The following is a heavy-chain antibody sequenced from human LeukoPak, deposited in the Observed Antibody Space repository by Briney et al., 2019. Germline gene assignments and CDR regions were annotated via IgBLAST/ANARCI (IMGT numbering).Heavy chain of an antibody. J-gene: IGHJ4*02. CDR3: ARDLEYYYDSSGYYPLDY. CDR2: INPNSGGT. D-gene: IGHD3-22*01. CDR1: GYTFSGYY. Sequence: GASVKFSCKAYGYTFSGYYMHWVRQAPGQGLEWMGWINPNSGGTNYAQKFQGRVTMTRDTSISTAYMELSRLRSDDTAVYYCARDLEYYYDSSGYYPLDYWGQGTLVTVSS. V-gene: IGHV1-2*02.